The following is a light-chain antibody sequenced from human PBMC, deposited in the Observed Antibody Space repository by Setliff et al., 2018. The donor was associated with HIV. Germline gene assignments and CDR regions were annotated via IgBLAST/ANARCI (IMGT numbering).Light chain of an antibody. V-gene: IGLV2-23*02. CDR1: NSNIGTYNL. Sequence: SVLTQPAAVSGSPGQSITISCTGSNSNIGTYNLVSWYQQVPGRAPRLMIFEDNKRPSGVSDRFSGSKSGYTASLTISGLQPGDEADYYCCSYAGRNTFHMIFGGGTKVTVL. CDR2: EDN. J-gene: IGLJ2*01. CDR3: CSYAGRNTFHMI.